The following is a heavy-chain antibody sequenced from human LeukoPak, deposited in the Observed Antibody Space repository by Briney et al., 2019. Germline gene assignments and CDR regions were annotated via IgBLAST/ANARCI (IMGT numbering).Heavy chain of an antibody. V-gene: IGHV7-4-1*02. D-gene: IGHD2-2*02. Sequence: CINTNTGNPTYAQGFTGRFVFSLDTSVSTAYLQISSLKAEDTAVYYCAREFSSTSCYSMDVWGQGTTVTVSS. J-gene: IGHJ6*02. CDR2: INTNTGNP. CDR3: AREFSSTSCYSMDV.